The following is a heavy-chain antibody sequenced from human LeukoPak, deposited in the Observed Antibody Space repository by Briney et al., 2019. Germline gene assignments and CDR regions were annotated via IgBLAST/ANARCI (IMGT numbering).Heavy chain of an antibody. D-gene: IGHD4-23*01. Sequence: ASVKVSCKASGGTFSSYAINWVRQAPGQGLEWMGGIIPIFGTANYAQKFQGRVTITADESTSTAYMELSSLRSEDTAVYYCARERPDYGGNSWGYWGQGTLVTVSS. CDR3: ARERPDYGGNSWGY. CDR2: IIPIFGTA. J-gene: IGHJ4*02. V-gene: IGHV1-69*13. CDR1: GGTFSSYA.